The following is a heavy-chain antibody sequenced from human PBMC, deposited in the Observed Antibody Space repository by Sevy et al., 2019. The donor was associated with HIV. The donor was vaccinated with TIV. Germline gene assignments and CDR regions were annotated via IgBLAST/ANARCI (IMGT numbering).Heavy chain of an antibody. D-gene: IGHD3-10*01. V-gene: IGHV1-2*02. J-gene: IGHJ4*02. CDR2: INPNSGGT. CDR3: ARGLTIYGSGSVDY. Sequence: ASVKVSCKASGYTFTGYYMHWVRQAPGQGLEWMGWINPNSGGTNYAQKFQGRVTMTRDTPISTAYMELSRLRSDDTAVYYCARGLTIYGSGSVDYWGQGTLVTVSS. CDR1: GYTFTGYY.